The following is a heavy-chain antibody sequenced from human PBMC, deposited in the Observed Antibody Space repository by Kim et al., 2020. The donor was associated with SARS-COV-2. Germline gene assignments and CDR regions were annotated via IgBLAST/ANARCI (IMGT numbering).Heavy chain of an antibody. J-gene: IGHJ4*02. CDR3: AKGEGSAWSYIDH. D-gene: IGHD6-13*01. CDR2: ISGSGSGT. Sequence: GGSLRLSCEVSGFIFFNHDMNWVRQAPGRGPEWVSGISGSGSGTYYADSVTGRFTISKDLSKNMLYMQMNNLRIEDTAIYYCAKGEGSAWSYIDHWGQGTLVTVSS. V-gene: IGHV3-23*01. CDR1: GFIFFNHD.